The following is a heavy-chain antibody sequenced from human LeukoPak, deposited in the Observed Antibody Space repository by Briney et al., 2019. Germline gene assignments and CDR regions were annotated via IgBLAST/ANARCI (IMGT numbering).Heavy chain of an antibody. CDR1: GGSFSGYY. J-gene: IGHJ3*02. CDR3: ARTYSLDAFDI. V-gene: IGHV4-34*01. D-gene: IGHD4-11*01. CDR2: INHSGST. Sequence: MASETLSLTCAVYGGSFSGYYWSWIRQPPGKELEWIGEINHSGSTNYNPSLKSQVTISVDTSKNQFSLKLSSVTAADTAVYYCARTYSLDAFDIWGQGTMVTVSS.